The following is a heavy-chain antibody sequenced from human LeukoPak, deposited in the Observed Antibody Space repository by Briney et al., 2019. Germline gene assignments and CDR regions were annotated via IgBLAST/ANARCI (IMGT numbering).Heavy chain of an antibody. CDR3: ANSRALNFDY. V-gene: IGHV3-23*01. Sequence: GGSLRLSCVASGFTFSTYTMNWIRQAPGKGLEWVSGSIGSGGSAFYADSVKGRFSISRDTSKNTLFLHMNNLRAEDTAVYYCANSRALNFDYWGQGTLVTVSS. CDR2: SIGSGGSA. J-gene: IGHJ4*02. CDR1: GFTFSTYT. D-gene: IGHD6-13*01.